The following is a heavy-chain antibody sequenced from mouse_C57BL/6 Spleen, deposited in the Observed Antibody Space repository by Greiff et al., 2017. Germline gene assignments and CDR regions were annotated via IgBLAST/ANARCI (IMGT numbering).Heavy chain of an antibody. V-gene: IGHV1-50*01. Sequence: QVQLQQPGAELVKPGASVKLSCKASGYTFTSYWMQWVKQRPGQGLEWIGEIDPSDSYTNYNQKFKGKATLTVDTSSSTAYMQLSSLTSEDSAVYYCARRAQATYYYAMDYWGQGTSGTVSS. J-gene: IGHJ4*01. CDR1: GYTFTSYW. D-gene: IGHD3-2*02. CDR2: IDPSDSYT. CDR3: ARRAQATYYYAMDY.